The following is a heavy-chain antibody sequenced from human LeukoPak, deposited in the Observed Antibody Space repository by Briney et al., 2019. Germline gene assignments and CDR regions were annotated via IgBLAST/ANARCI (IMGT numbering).Heavy chain of an antibody. CDR1: GGSISTSDYY. V-gene: IGHV4-39*07. CDR2: VYYTGDT. J-gene: IGHJ3*01. D-gene: IGHD6-19*01. Sequence: SETLSLTCTVSGGSISTSDYYWGWIRQPPGKGLEWIGTVYYTGDTYYNPSPKSRVIISVDTSQNHFSLKLSSVTAADTAVYYCAAIIALADTYDGFDVWGQGTMVTVSS. CDR3: AAIIALADTYDGFDV.